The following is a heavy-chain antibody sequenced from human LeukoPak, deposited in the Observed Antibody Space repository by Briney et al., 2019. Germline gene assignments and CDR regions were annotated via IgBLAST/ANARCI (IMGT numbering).Heavy chain of an antibody. CDR3: ARDMSIAAAGPFDY. D-gene: IGHD6-13*01. CDR1: GFTFSSYA. CDR2: ISYDGSNK. Sequence: PGGSLRLSCAASGFTFSSYAMHWVRQAPGKGLEWVAVISYDGSNKYYADSVKGRFTISRDNSKNTLYLQMNSLRAEDTAVYYCARDMSIAAAGPFDYWGQGTLVTVSS. V-gene: IGHV3-30-3*01. J-gene: IGHJ4*02.